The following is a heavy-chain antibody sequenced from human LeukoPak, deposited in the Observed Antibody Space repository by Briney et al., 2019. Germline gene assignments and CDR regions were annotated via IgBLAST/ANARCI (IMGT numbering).Heavy chain of an antibody. Sequence: SETLSLTCTVSGGSISSSSYYWGWIRQPPGKGLEWIGSIYYSGSTYYNPSLKSRVTISVDTSKNQFPLKLSSVTAADTAVYYCARVLVVPAAMTYYYYMDVWGKGTTVTISS. CDR2: IYYSGST. J-gene: IGHJ6*03. V-gene: IGHV4-39*06. CDR3: ARVLVVPAAMTYYYYMDV. CDR1: GGSISSSSYY. D-gene: IGHD2-2*01.